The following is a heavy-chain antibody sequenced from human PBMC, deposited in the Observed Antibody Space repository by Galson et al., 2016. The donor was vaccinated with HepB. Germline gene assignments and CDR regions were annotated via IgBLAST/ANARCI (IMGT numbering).Heavy chain of an antibody. CDR2: ISAGDGNT. Sequence: LRLSCAASGFTLSSHVMRWVRQAPGKGLDWVSSISAGDGNTHYADSVKGRFTISRDNSKNTLYLQMNSLRAEDTAVYYCAKAPAGSWRTSDHWGQGTLVTVSS. J-gene: IGHJ4*02. D-gene: IGHD6-6*01. CDR1: GFTLSSHV. CDR3: AKAPAGSWRTSDH. V-gene: IGHV3-23*01.